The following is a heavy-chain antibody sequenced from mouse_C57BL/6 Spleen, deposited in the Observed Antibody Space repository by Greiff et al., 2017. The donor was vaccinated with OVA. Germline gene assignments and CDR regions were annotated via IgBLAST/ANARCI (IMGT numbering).Heavy chain of an antibody. CDR3: ARELGCVDY. CDR1: GYSITSGYY. V-gene: IGHV3-6*01. Sequence: DVKLVESGPGLVKPSQSLSLTCSVTGYSITSGYYWNWIRQFPGNKLEWMGYISYDGSNNYNPSLKNRISITRDTSKNQFFLKLNSVTTEDTATYYCARELGCVDYWGQGTTLTVSS. D-gene: IGHD4-1*01. J-gene: IGHJ2*01. CDR2: ISYDGSN.